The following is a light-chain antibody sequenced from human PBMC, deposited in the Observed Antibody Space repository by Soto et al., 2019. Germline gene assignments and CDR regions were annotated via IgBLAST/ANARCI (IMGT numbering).Light chain of an antibody. V-gene: IGKV3-20*01. J-gene: IGKJ1*01. Sequence: ELVVTHSPGTLSLSPGERATLSCRASQSVSSNLAWYQQKPGQTPRLLIYGASTRATGIPARFSGSGSGTDFTLTISRLEPEDFAVYYCQQYGSSPWTFGQGTKV. CDR1: QSVSSN. CDR2: GAS. CDR3: QQYGSSPWT.